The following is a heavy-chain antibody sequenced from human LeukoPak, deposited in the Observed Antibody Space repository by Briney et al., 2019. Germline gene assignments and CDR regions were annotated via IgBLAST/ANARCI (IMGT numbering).Heavy chain of an antibody. D-gene: IGHD3-22*01. Sequence: GGTLRLSCAASGFSFSNYNMNWVRQAPGKGLEWVSSISSSSSNIYYADSLQGRFTISRDNAKNSLYLQMNSLRAEDTAVYYCASSGYYAYWGQGTLVTVSS. CDR2: ISSSSSNI. V-gene: IGHV3-21*01. CDR1: GFSFSNYN. CDR3: ASSGYYAY. J-gene: IGHJ4*02.